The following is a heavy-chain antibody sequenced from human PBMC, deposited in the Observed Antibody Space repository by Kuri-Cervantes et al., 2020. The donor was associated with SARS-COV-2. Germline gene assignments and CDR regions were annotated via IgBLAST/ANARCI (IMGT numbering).Heavy chain of an antibody. CDR1: GLTFSSYS. Sequence: GGSLRLSCAASGLTFSSYSMNWVRQAPGKGLEWVSSISSSSSYIYYADSVKGRFTISRDNAKNSLYLQMNSLRAEDTAVYYCARDRDGYSSSWYGGYYYGMDVWGQGTTVTVSS. V-gene: IGHV3-21*01. D-gene: IGHD6-13*01. CDR3: ARDRDGYSSSWYGGYYYGMDV. J-gene: IGHJ6*02. CDR2: ISSSSSYI.